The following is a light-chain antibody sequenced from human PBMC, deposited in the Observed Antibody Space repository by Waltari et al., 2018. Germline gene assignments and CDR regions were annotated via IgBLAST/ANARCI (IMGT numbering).Light chain of an antibody. J-gene: IGLJ2*01. CDR1: SSNIGYTV. CDR3: AAWDDNLNAVV. CDR2: YDD. V-gene: IGLV1-36*01. Sequence: QSVLTQPPSVSEAPRQRVTIACSGSSSNIGYTVVNWYQQVPGEAPKLLIYYDDMLPSGVSDRFSGSRSGTSASLAISGLQSEDEADYYCAAWDDNLNAVVFGGGTKVTVL.